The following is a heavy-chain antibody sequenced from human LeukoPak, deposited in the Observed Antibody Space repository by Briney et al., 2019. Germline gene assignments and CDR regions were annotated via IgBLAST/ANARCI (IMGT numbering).Heavy chain of an antibody. V-gene: IGHV4-34*01. CDR3: ARGTMTTVTYYFDY. CDR1: GVSFSGYY. D-gene: IGHD4-17*01. Sequence: KSSETLSLTCAVYGVSFSGYYWSWIRQPPGKGLEWIGEINHSGSTNYNPSRKSRVTISVDTSKNQFSLKLSSVTAADTAVYYCARGTMTTVTYYFDYWGQGTLVTVSS. CDR2: INHSGST. J-gene: IGHJ4*02.